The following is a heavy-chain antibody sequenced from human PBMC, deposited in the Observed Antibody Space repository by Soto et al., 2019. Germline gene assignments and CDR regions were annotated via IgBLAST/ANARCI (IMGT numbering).Heavy chain of an antibody. Sequence: SETLSLTCTVSGGSVSGGSYYWNWIRQPPGKGLEWIGEIYHSGSTNYNPSLKSRVTISVDTSKNQFSLKLSSVTAADTAVYYCATRLAVAGTNLDYWGQGTLVT. J-gene: IGHJ4*02. CDR2: IYHSGST. V-gene: IGHV4-61*01. D-gene: IGHD6-19*01. CDR1: GGSVSGGSYY. CDR3: ATRLAVAGTNLDY.